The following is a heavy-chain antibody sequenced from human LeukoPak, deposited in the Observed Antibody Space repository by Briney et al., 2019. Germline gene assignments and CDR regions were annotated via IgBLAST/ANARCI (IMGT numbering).Heavy chain of an antibody. J-gene: IGHJ1*01. CDR1: GFTVSTIY. CDR2: IYSGGNT. CDR3: ARGYGDHVGPFYFQH. V-gene: IGHV3-66*01. Sequence: GGSLRLSCAASGFTVSTIYMTWVRPAPGNGLEWVSIIYSGGNTYYADSAKGRFTISRDNSKNTLYLQMNSLRVEDTAVYYCARGYGDHVGPFYFQHWGQGTLVTVSS. D-gene: IGHD4-17*01.